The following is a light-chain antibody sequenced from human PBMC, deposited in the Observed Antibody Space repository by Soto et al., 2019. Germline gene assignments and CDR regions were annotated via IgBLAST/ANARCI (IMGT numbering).Light chain of an antibody. V-gene: IGKV1-5*03. CDR2: KTS. CDR1: QSFNTW. Sequence: DVQMTQSPSSLSPSVGDRVTITCRASQSFNTWLAWYQQKPGKAPKLLIYKTSILESGVPSRFSGSGSGTEFTLTISSLQPEDSATYYCQQYNSYPYTFGQGTKLKIK. J-gene: IGKJ2*01. CDR3: QQYNSYPYT.